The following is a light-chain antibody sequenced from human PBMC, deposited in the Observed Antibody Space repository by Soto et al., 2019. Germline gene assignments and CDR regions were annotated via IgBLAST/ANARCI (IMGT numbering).Light chain of an antibody. CDR3: QQSGSSPGT. V-gene: IGKV3-20*01. CDR1: QSISSY. J-gene: IGKJ2*01. CDR2: GAS. Sequence: EIVLTQSPGTLSLSPGERATLSCRASQSISSYLAWYQQKPGQAPRLLIYGASSRATGIPDRFSGSGSGTDFSLTITRLEPADFAVYYCQQSGSSPGTFGQGTKPEIK.